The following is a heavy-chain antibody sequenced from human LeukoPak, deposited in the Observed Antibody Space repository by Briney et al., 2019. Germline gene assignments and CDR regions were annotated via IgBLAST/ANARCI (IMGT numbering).Heavy chain of an antibody. D-gene: IGHD3-22*01. CDR3: ARVLQPYYHSSGYYDY. Sequence: GGSLRLSCAASGFTFSSYDMHWVRQATGKGLEWVSAIGTAGDTYYPGSVKGRFTISRENAKNSLYLQMNSLRAGDTAVYYCARVLQPYYHSSGYYDYWGQGTLVTVSS. J-gene: IGHJ4*02. CDR1: GFTFSSYD. CDR2: IGTAGDT. V-gene: IGHV3-13*01.